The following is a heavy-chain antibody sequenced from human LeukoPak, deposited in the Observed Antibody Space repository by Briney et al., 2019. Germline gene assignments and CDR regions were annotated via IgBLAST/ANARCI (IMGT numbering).Heavy chain of an antibody. J-gene: IGHJ4*02. D-gene: IGHD6-13*01. Sequence: PSETLSLTCTVSGGSISSYYWSRIRQPAGKGLEWIGRIYTSGSTNYNPSLKSRVTMSVDTSRNQFSLKLSSVTAADTAVYYCARGRGSSSWRNPFDYWGQGTLVTVSS. CDR3: ARGRGSSSWRNPFDY. CDR2: IYTSGST. CDR1: GGSISSYY. V-gene: IGHV4-4*07.